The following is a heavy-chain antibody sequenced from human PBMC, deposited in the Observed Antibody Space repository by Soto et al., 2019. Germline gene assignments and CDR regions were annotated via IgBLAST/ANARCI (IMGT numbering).Heavy chain of an antibody. J-gene: IGHJ4*02. CDR3: ARHYYPADSSGYFDS. V-gene: IGHV4-39*01. D-gene: IGHD3-22*01. CDR2: IYYSGSS. Sequence: SETLSLTCTVSGGSISSISYYWGWIRQPPGKGLEWIGTIYYSGSSYYNPSLKSRVTISVDTSKNQFSLNLTSVTAADTAVYFCARHYYPADSSGYFDSWGQGTLVTVSS. CDR1: GGSISSISYY.